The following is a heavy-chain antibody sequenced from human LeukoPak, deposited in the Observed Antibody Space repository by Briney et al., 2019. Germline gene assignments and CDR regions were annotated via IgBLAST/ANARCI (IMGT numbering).Heavy chain of an antibody. CDR1: GVNFGEYA. Sequence: GRSLRLSCETSGVNFGEYALSWVRQAPGKGLEWVGFIRRKIYNETTEYAASMKDRFTISRDDSKNIAYLQMHSLKSEDTAVYYCSRVINLVLDGVLYFYYGMDVWGQGTTVIVSS. J-gene: IGHJ6*02. D-gene: IGHD3-10*01. CDR2: IRRKIYNETT. CDR3: SRVINLVLDGVLYFYYGMDV. V-gene: IGHV3-49*04.